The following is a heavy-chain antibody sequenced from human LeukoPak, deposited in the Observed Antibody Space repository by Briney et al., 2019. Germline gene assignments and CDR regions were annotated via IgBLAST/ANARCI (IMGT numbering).Heavy chain of an antibody. D-gene: IGHD2-8*01. V-gene: IGHV4-39*01. J-gene: IGHJ5*02. Sequence: PETLSLTCTVSSGSIGSSSNYWGWIRQAPGKGLEWIRNVYYSGSTFYIPSLKSRVTISVDTSKNQFSLKLRSVTAADTAIYYCARASFNVVFGNWFDPWGQGTLVTVSS. CDR3: ARASFNVVFGNWFDP. CDR2: VYYSGST. CDR1: SGSIGSSSNY.